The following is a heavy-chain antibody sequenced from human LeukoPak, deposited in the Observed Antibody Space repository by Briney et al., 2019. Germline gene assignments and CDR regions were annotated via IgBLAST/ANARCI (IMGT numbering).Heavy chain of an antibody. Sequence: SETLSLTCAAYGGSFSGYYWSWIRQPPGKGLEWIGEINHSGSANYNPSLKSRVTISVDTSKNQFSLKLSSVTAADTAVYYCARVLNYYGSGSYNYWGQGTLVTVSS. J-gene: IGHJ4*02. D-gene: IGHD3-10*01. CDR3: ARVLNYYGSGSYNY. CDR2: INHSGSA. CDR1: GGSFSGYY. V-gene: IGHV4-34*01.